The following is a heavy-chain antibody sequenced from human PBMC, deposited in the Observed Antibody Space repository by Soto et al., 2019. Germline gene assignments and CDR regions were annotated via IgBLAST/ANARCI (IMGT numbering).Heavy chain of an antibody. D-gene: IGHD5-12*01. CDR2: MNPNSGNT. Sequence: QVQLVQSGAEVKKPGASVKVSCKASGYTFTSYDINWVRQATGQGLEWMGWMNPNSGNTGYAQKFQGRVTMTRNTSISTAYMELSSLRSEDTAVDYCARGDEVATTSSRGMDVWGQGTTVTVSS. CDR1: GYTFTSYD. CDR3: ARGDEVATTSSRGMDV. J-gene: IGHJ6*02. V-gene: IGHV1-8*01.